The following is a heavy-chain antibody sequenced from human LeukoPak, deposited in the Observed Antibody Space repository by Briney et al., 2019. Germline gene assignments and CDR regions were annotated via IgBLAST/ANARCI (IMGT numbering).Heavy chain of an antibody. Sequence: SETLSLTCAVYGGSFSGYYWSWIRQPPGKGLEWIGEINHSGSTNYNPSLKSRVTISVDTSKNQFSLKLGSVAAADTAVYYCARATRYYYGSGSYLKAGWFDPWGQGTLVTVSS. CDR1: GGSFSGYY. CDR3: ARATRYYYGSGSYLKAGWFDP. V-gene: IGHV4-34*01. CDR2: INHSGST. D-gene: IGHD3-10*01. J-gene: IGHJ5*02.